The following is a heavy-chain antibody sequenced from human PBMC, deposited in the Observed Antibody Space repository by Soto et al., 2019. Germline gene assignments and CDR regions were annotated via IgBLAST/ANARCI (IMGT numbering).Heavy chain of an antibody. V-gene: IGHV4-31*03. J-gene: IGHJ5*02. CDR1: GGSISSGGYS. CDR3: ARVRVVPAAMILNWFDP. CDR2: IYYSGST. D-gene: IGHD2-2*01. Sequence: QVQLQESGPGLVKPSQTLSLTCTVSGGSISSGGYSWSWIRQHPGKGLEWIGYIYYSGSTYYNPSLKSRVTISVATSKNQFSLKLSSVTAADTAVYYCARVRVVPAAMILNWFDPWVQGTLVTVSS.